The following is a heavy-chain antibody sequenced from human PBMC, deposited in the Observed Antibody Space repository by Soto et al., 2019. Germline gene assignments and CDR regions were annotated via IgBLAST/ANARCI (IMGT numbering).Heavy chain of an antibody. Sequence: SETLSLTCTVSGGSISSYYWNWIRQPPGEGLESIGYIYYSGSTNYNPSLKSRVTISVDTSKNQFSLKLSSVTAADTAVYYCASERRIQLSYGMDVWGQGTTVTVSS. CDR1: GGSISSYY. CDR3: ASERRIQLSYGMDV. V-gene: IGHV4-59*01. CDR2: IYYSGST. J-gene: IGHJ6*02. D-gene: IGHD5-18*01.